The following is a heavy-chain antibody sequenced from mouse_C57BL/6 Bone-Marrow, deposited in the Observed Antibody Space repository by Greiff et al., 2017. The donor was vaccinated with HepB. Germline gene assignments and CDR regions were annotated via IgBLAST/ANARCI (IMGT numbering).Heavy chain of an antibody. CDR1: GFNIKDDY. V-gene: IGHV14-4*01. CDR2: IDPENGDT. Sequence: VQLQQSGAELVRPGASVKLSCTASGFNIKDDYMHWVKQRPEQGLEWIGWIDPENGDTEYASKFQGKATITADTSTNTAYLQLSSLTSEDTAVYYWTTVVGPMDYWGQGTSVTVAS. CDR3: TTVVGPMDY. J-gene: IGHJ4*01. D-gene: IGHD1-1*01.